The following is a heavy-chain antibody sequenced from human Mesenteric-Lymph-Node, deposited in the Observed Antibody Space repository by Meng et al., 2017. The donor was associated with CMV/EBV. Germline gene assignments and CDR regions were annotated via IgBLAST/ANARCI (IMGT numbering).Heavy chain of an antibody. CDR1: GEAVSREFY. CDR2: IYYSGST. Sequence: SGEAVSREFYWGWIRQPPGKGMEWIGSIYYSGSTYYKPYLESRVTISVDTSKNQYSLKVTSVTAADTAVYYCARPGSLNGYNRPLDSWGQGTLVTVSS. D-gene: IGHD5-24*01. V-gene: IGHV4-39*01. J-gene: IGHJ4*02. CDR3: ARPGSLNGYNRPLDS.